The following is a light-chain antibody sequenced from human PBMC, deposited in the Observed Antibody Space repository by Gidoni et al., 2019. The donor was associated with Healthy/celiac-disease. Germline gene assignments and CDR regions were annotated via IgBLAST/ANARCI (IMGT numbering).Light chain of an antibody. J-gene: IGKJ1*01. V-gene: IGKV3-11*01. Sequence: EIVLTQSPATLFLSPGERATLSCRASQSVSIYLAWYQQKPGQAHRLLIYDASNRATGIPARCSGIGFGTDFTLTISSLEPEDFAVYYCQQRSNWPRTFGQGTKVEIK. CDR1: QSVSIY. CDR2: DAS. CDR3: QQRSNWPRT.